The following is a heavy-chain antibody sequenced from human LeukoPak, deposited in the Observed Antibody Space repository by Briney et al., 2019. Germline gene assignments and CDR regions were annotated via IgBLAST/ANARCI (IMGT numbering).Heavy chain of an antibody. CDR3: ARWATRYYYYYYMDV. D-gene: IGHD2-15*01. V-gene: IGHV1-8*01. Sequence: GASVKVSCKASGYTFTSYDINWVRQASGQGLEWMGWMNPNSGNTGHAQKFQGRVTMTRNTSISTAYMELSSLRSEDTAVYYCARWATRYYYYYYMDVWGKGTTVTVSS. CDR2: MNPNSGNT. CDR1: GYTFTSYD. J-gene: IGHJ6*03.